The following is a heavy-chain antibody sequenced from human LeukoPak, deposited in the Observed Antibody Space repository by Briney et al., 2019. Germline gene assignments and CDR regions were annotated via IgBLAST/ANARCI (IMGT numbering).Heavy chain of an antibody. CDR3: AKGLQYYDSSGYAFDT. Sequence: PGGSLRLSCAASGFTFSSYGMHWVRQAPGKGLEWVAVISYDGSNKYYADSVKGRFTISRDNSKNTLYLQMNSLRAEDTAVYYCAKGLQYYDSSGYAFDTWGQGTMVTVSS. J-gene: IGHJ3*02. CDR2: ISYDGSNK. D-gene: IGHD3-22*01. CDR1: GFTFSSYG. V-gene: IGHV3-30*18.